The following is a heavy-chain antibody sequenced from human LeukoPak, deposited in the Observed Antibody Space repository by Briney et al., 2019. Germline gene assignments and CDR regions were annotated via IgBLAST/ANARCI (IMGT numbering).Heavy chain of an antibody. V-gene: IGHV3-21*01. CDR1: GFTFSSYS. CDR3: AKGEIVATPNGDY. Sequence: GESLRLSCAASGFTFSSYSMNWVRQAPGKGLEWVSFISTSSIYIYYTESLKGRFTVSRDNARNSLYLQMNSLRAEDTAVYYCAKGEIVATPNGDYWGQGTLVTVSS. D-gene: IGHD5-12*01. CDR2: ISTSSIYI. J-gene: IGHJ4*02.